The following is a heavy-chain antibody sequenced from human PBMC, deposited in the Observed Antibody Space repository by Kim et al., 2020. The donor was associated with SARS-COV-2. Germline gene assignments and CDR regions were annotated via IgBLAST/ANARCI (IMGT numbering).Heavy chain of an antibody. CDR2: T. D-gene: IGHD3-22*01. J-gene: IGHJ4*02. CDR3: ARLYYEVTTDY. V-gene: IGHV5-51*01. Sequence: TRYSPSFQGQVTISADKSISTAYLQWSSLKASDTAMYYCARLYYEVTTDYWGQGTLVTVSS.